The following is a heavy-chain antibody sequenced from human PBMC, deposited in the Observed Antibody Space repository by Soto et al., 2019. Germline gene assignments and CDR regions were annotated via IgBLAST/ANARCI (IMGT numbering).Heavy chain of an antibody. CDR3: AKGAITIFAVVPPDLYYYYYLDV. V-gene: IGHV3-66*01. CDR2: IYSGGST. J-gene: IGHJ6*03. Sequence: MSCVNKNPGKGLEWVSVIYSGGSTYYADSVKGRFTISRDNSKNTLYLQMNSLRAEDTAVYYCAKGAITIFAVVPPDLYYYYYLDVWGKGTTVNVSS. D-gene: IGHD3-3*01.